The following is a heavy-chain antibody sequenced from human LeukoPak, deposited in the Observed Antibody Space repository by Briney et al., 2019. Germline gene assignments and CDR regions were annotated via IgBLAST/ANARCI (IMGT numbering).Heavy chain of an antibody. V-gene: IGHV1-69*13. D-gene: IGHD2-2*01. CDR3: AREEGGGYCSSTSCRYMNWFDP. J-gene: IGHJ5*02. Sequence: SVKVSCKASGGTFSSYAISWVRQAPGQGLEWMGGIIPIFGTANYAQKFQGRVTITADESTSTAYMELSSLRSEDTAVHYCAREEGGGYCSSTSCRYMNWFDPWGQGTLVTVSS. CDR1: GGTFSSYA. CDR2: IIPIFGTA.